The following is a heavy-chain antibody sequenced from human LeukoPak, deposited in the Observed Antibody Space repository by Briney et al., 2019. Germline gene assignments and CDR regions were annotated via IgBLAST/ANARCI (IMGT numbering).Heavy chain of an antibody. CDR1: GFTFSSYG. V-gene: IGHV3-30*18. CDR3: AKGSDSSGYNIWFDP. D-gene: IGHD3-22*01. J-gene: IGHJ5*02. CDR2: ISYDGSNK. Sequence: GGSLRLSCAASGFTFSSYGMHWVRQAPGKGLEWVAVISYDGSNKYYADSEKGRFTISRDNSKNTLYLQMNSLRAEDTAVYYCAKGSDSSGYNIWFDPWGQGTLVTVSS.